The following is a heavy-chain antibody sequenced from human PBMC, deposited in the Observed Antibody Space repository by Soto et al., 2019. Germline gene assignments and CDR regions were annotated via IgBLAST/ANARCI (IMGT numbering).Heavy chain of an antibody. CDR1: GFTFSDYY. Sequence: QVQLVESGGGLVKPGGSLRLSCAASGFTFSDYYMSWIRQAPGKGLEWVSYISSSSSYTNYADSVKGRFTISRDNGKNSLYLQMNSLRAEDTAVYYCARALYDYGDYVGYYFDYWGQGTLVTVSS. V-gene: IGHV3-11*06. CDR2: ISSSSSYT. D-gene: IGHD4-17*01. CDR3: ARALYDYGDYVGYYFDY. J-gene: IGHJ4*02.